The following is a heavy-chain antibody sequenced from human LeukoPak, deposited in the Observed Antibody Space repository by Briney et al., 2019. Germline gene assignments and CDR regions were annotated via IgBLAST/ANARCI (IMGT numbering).Heavy chain of an antibody. Sequence: GGSLRLPCAASGFTFSSCGFNWVRQAPGKGLEWVSSIGPTGTDRYYAHSVRGRFTISRDNAKNSMYLQMDSLRDEDTAVYYCATETIGRHYDYWGQGTLLTVSS. V-gene: IGHV3-21*01. CDR1: GFTFSSCG. CDR3: ATETIGRHYDY. J-gene: IGHJ4*02. CDR2: IGPTGTDR. D-gene: IGHD1-14*01.